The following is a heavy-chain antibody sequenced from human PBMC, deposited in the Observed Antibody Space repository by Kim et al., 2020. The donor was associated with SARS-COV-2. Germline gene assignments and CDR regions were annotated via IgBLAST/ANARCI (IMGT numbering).Heavy chain of an antibody. J-gene: IGHJ6*03. Sequence: SETLSLTCTVSGGSISSYYWSWIRQPPGKGLEWIGYIYYSGSTNYNPSLKSRVTISVDTSKNQFSLKLSSVTAADTAVYYCARGGYDYIWGSYRPDYYYYDMDLWGKVTTVTVSS. V-gene: IGHV4-59*01. CDR3: ARGGYDYIWGSYRPDYYYYDMDL. CDR2: IYYSGST. D-gene: IGHD3-16*02. CDR1: GGSISSYY.